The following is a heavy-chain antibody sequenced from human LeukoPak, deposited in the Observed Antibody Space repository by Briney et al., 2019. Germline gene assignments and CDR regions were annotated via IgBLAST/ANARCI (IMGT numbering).Heavy chain of an antibody. J-gene: IGHJ6*02. CDR2: IYYSGST. CDR3: ARDDYSSGMDV. CDR1: GGSISSYY. V-gene: IGHV4-59*01. Sequence: KASETLSLTCTVSGGSISSYYWSWIRQPPGKGLEWIGYIYYSGSTNYNPSLKSRVTISVDTSKNQFSLKLSSVTAADTAVYYCARDDYSSGMDVWGQGTTVTVSS.